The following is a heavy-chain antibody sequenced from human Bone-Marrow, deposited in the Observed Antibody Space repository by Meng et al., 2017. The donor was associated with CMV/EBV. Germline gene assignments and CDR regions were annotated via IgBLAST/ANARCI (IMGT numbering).Heavy chain of an antibody. V-gene: IGHV3-30-3*02. D-gene: IGHD2-2*01. CDR1: GFTFSAYA. J-gene: IGHJ3*02. CDR2: ISYDGNTK. Sequence: GESLKISCAASGFTFSAYAMHWVRQAPGKGLEWVEVISYDGNTKYYADSVKGRFTISRDNSKNTLYLQMNSLRAEDTAVYYCAKGKFSPDQLLLDDAFDIWGQGTMVTVSS. CDR3: AKGKFSPDQLLLDDAFDI.